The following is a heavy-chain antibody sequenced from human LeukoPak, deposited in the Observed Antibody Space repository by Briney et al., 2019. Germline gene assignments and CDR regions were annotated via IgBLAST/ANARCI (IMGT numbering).Heavy chain of an antibody. CDR2: ISGSGGST. V-gene: IGHV3-23*01. D-gene: IGHD4-17*01. CDR1: GFTFSSYG. Sequence: PGGSLRLSCAASGFTFSSYGMHWVRQAPGKGLEWVSAISGSGGSTYYADSVKGRFTISRDNSKNTLYLQMNSLRAEDTAVYYCAKDFGYGDQTPLPYGMDVWGQGTTVTVSS. CDR3: AKDFGYGDQTPLPYGMDV. J-gene: IGHJ6*02.